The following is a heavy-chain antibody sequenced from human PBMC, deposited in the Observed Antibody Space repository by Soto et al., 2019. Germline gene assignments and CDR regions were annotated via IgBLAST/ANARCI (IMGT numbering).Heavy chain of an antibody. CDR3: ARATYDSSGYYGYYYGMDV. V-gene: IGHV4-59*01. CDR1: GGSISSYY. J-gene: IGHJ6*02. CDR2: IYYSGST. D-gene: IGHD3-22*01. Sequence: QVQLQESGPGLVKPSETLSLTCTVSGGSISSYYWSWIRQPPGKGLEWIGYIYYSGSTNYNPSLKGRVTISVDTSKNHCSMKLSSVTAADTAVYYCARATYDSSGYYGYYYGMDVWGQGTTVTVSS.